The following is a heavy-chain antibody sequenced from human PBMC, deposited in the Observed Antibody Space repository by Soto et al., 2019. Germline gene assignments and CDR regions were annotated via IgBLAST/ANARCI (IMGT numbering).Heavy chain of an antibody. J-gene: IGHJ6*02. V-gene: IGHV1-2*02. CDR1: GYTFSAYY. D-gene: IGHD3-10*01. CDR2: INPKFGDT. Sequence: QVQLVQSGAVVKEPGDSVRVSCEASGYTFSAYYIHWVRQAPGQGLEWMGWINPKFGDTTYAQDFQGRVTMTRDMSISTVYMELSRLTSDDTAIYYCARNMDYYYGPGSGNGHGVWGQGTTVTVFS. CDR3: ARNMDYYYGPGSGNGHGV.